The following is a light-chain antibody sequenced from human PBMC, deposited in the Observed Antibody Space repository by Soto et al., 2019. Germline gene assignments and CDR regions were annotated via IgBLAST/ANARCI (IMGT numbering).Light chain of an antibody. CDR3: TSSTSDSLYV. V-gene: IGLV2-14*02. Sequence: QSALTQPASVSGSPGQSITISCTGTSSDVGSYNLVSWYQQHPGKAPKLMIYEGSKRPSEVSNRFSGSKSGNTASLTISGLLAEDEADYFCTSSTSDSLYVFGTGTKLTVL. CDR2: EGS. J-gene: IGLJ1*01. CDR1: SSDVGSYNL.